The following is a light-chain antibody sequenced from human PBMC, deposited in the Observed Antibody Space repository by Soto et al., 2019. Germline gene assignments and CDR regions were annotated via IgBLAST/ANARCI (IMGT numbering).Light chain of an antibody. CDR2: SAS. J-gene: IGKJ1*01. CDR3: QQYDDWPTT. Sequence: EIVMTPSPATLSVSPVERATLSCRASRSISSTVAWYQQKPGQAPRLLIHSASTRATGIPARFSGAGSGTEFTLAIGSLQSEDFAVYYCQQYDDWPTTFGQGTKVDIK. V-gene: IGKV3-15*01. CDR1: RSISST.